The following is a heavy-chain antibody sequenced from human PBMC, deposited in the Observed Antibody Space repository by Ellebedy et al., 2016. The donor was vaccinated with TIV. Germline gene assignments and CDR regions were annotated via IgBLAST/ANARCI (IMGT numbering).Heavy chain of an antibody. Sequence: ASVKVSCKASGGTFSSYAISWVRQAPGQGLEWMGGIIPIFGTANYAQKFRGRVTITADESTSTAYMELSSLRSEDTAVYYCASKNGYYFDYWGQGTLVTVSS. V-gene: IGHV1-69*13. CDR3: ASKNGYYFDY. J-gene: IGHJ4*02. CDR2: IIPIFGTA. D-gene: IGHD2-8*01. CDR1: GGTFSSYA.